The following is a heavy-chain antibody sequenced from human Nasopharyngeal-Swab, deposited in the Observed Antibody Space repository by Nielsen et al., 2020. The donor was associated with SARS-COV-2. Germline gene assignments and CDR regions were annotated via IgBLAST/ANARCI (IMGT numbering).Heavy chain of an antibody. CDR3: ARDPPLLESGYSYGFPRFDY. D-gene: IGHD5-18*01. CDR1: GYTFTSYG. CDR2: ISAYNGNT. Sequence: ASVKVSCKASGYTFTSYGISWVGQAPRQGLEWMGWISAYNGNTNYAQKLQGRVTMTTDTSTSTAYMELRSLGSDDTAVYYCARDPPLLESGYSYGFPRFDYWGQGTLVTVSS. J-gene: IGHJ4*02. V-gene: IGHV1-18*01.